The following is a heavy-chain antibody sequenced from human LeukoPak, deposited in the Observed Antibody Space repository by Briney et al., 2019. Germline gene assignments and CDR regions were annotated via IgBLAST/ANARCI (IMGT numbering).Heavy chain of an antibody. V-gene: IGHV3-43D*03. CDR1: GFTFDDYA. CDR3: VKDNGGRGYNCGAFDP. D-gene: IGHD5-18*01. J-gene: IGHJ5*02. Sequence: GGSLRLSCAASGFTFDDYAMHWVRQAPGKGLEWVSLISWDGNITYYGDSVKGRFTISRDNRKNSLYLQMNSVRVDDTAFYYCVKDNGGRGYNCGAFDPWGQGTLVTVSS. CDR2: ISWDGNIT.